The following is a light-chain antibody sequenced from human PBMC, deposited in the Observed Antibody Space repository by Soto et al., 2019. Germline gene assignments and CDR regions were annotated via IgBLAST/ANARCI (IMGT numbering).Light chain of an antibody. CDR1: QTVRNNY. J-gene: IGKJ2*01. Sequence: EFVLTQSPGTLSLSPGERATLSCRASQTVRNNYLALYQQKPGQAPRLLIYDASSRATGIPDRFSGGGSGTDFTLTISRLEPEDFAVYYCQHYGTSLYTFGQGTKLEIK. CDR2: DAS. CDR3: QHYGTSLYT. V-gene: IGKV3-20*01.